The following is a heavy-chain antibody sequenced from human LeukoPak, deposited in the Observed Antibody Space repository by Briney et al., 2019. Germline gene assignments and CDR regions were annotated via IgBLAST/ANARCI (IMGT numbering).Heavy chain of an antibody. D-gene: IGHD3-10*01. CDR1: GYTFTSYG. CDR3: ARGHYYDGLDI. J-gene: IGHJ3*02. Sequence: EASVKVSCKASGYTFTSYGISWVRQAPGQGLEWMGWISAYNGNTNYAQKLQGRVTMTTDTSTSTAYMELSRLTSDDTTVYYCARGHYYDGLDIWGQGTMVTVSS. CDR2: ISAYNGNT. V-gene: IGHV1-18*01.